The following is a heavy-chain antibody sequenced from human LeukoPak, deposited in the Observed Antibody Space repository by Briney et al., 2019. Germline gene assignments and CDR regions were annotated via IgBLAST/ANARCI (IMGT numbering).Heavy chain of an antibody. CDR1: GGSISSSSYY. J-gene: IGHJ6*02. CDR3: ARDSPVMDV. CDR2: IYHSGST. V-gene: IGHV4-39*07. Sequence: SETLSLTCTVSGGSISSSSYYWGWIRQPPGKGLEWIGEIYHSGSTNYNPSLKSRVTISVDKSKNQFSLKLSSVTAADTAVYYCARDSPVMDVWGQGTTVTVSS.